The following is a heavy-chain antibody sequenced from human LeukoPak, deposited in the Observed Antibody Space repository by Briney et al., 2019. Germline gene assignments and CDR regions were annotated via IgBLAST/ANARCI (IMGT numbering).Heavy chain of an antibody. CDR1: GYTFTSYY. J-gene: IGHJ4*02. V-gene: IGHV1-46*01. CDR2: INPSCGST. CDR3: ARDRNQRASVTIFGVFLDY. D-gene: IGHD3-3*01. Sequence: ASVKFSCKASGYTFTSYYMHWVRQAPGQGLEWIGIINPSCGSTSYAQKFQGRVTMTRDTSTSTVYMELSSLRSEDTAVYYCARDRNQRASVTIFGVFLDYWGQGTLVTVSS.